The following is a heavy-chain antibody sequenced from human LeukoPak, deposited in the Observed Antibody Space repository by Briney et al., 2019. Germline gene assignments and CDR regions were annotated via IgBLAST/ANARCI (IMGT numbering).Heavy chain of an antibody. CDR1: GFTFKNYD. Sequence: GGSLRLSCASSGFTFKNYDINWVRQAPGKGLEWVSYISSSGDPIYYADSVRGRFTISRDNAKNSLYLQMDSLRVDDTAVYYCAREGTTIDAFEIWGQGTLVTVS. D-gene: IGHD1-14*01. V-gene: IGHV3-48*03. CDR3: AREGTTIDAFEI. J-gene: IGHJ3*02. CDR2: ISSSGDPI.